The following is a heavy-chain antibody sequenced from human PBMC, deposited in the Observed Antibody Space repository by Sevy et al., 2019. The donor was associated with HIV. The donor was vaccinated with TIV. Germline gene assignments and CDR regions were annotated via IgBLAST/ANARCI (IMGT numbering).Heavy chain of an antibody. D-gene: IGHD2-21*01. CDR1: NGSISNYY. Sequence: SETLSLTCTVSNGSISNYYWTWIRQPPGKGLEWIGYIDYSGSTNYNPSLKSRVTISGDTSKSQFSLKLNSVTAADTALYYCARGSGMVIGRFWYFDLWGRGTLVTVSS. CDR2: IDYSGST. V-gene: IGHV4-59*01. CDR3: ARGSGMVIGRFWYFDL. J-gene: IGHJ2*01.